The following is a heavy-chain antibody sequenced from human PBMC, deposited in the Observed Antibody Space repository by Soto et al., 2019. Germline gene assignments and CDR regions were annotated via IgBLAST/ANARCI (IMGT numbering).Heavy chain of an antibody. CDR2: INPDESAT. J-gene: IGHJ4*02. V-gene: IGHV3-74*01. D-gene: IGHD5-18*01. CDR3: GRGGSDSPMAPGY. CDR1: GFTFRSYW. Sequence: PGGSLRLSCAASGFTFRSYWMHWVRQAPGKGLVWVSRINPDESATNYADSVKGRFTISRDNAKNTLYLQMNSLRAEDTAVFYCGRGGSDSPMAPGYWGQGTLVTVSS.